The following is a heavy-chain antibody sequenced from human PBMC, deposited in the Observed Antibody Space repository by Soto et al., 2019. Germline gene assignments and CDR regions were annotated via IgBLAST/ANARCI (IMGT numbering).Heavy chain of an antibody. J-gene: IGHJ6*02. CDR2: INAGNGNT. Sequence: QVQLVQSGAEEKKPGASVKVSCKASGSTFTSYAMHWVRQAPGQRLEWMGWINAGNGNTKYSQKFQGRVTITRDTSASTAYMELSSRRSEDTAVYYCARGYDVWGGMDVWGQGTTVTVSS. V-gene: IGHV1-3*05. D-gene: IGHD3-10*02. CDR3: ARGYDVWGGMDV. CDR1: GSTFTSYA.